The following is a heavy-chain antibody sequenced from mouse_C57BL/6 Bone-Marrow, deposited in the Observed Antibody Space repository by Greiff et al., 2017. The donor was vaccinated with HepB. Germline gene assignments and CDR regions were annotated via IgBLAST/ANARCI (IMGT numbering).Heavy chain of an antibody. CDR2: INPGSGGT. V-gene: IGHV1-54*01. Sequence: VKLQESGAELVRPGTSVKVSCKASGYAFTNYLIEWVKQRPGQGLEWIGVINPGSGGTNYNEKFKGKATLTADKSSSTAYMQLSSLTSEDSAVYFCARIYYYGRVRENRYYFDYWGQGTTLTVSS. D-gene: IGHD1-1*01. CDR3: ARIYYYGRVRENRYYFDY. J-gene: IGHJ2*01. CDR1: GYAFTNYL.